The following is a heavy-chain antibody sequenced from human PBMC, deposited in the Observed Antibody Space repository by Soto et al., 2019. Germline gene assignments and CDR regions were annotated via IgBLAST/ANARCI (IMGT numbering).Heavy chain of an antibody. CDR2: IYTGGST. J-gene: IGHJ4*02. Sequence: EVQLVESGGGLVQPGGSLRLSCAVSGFSVNRKYMSWVRQAPGKGPAWVGIIYTGGSTDYAGSMKGRFTRSRDDSKNTLYLQMNSLRVEDTAVYYCARDDNWNSVWPYYFGSRGQGFPVTVS. V-gene: IGHV3-66*01. D-gene: IGHD1-1*01. CDR3: ARDDNWNSVWPYYFGS. CDR1: GFSVNRKY.